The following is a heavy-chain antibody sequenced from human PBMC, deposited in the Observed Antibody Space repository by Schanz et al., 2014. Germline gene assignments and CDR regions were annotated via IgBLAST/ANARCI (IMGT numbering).Heavy chain of an antibody. CDR3: ARENKDYDSILNKCFHYGLDL. J-gene: IGHJ6*02. CDR2: ISPNSGDT. D-gene: IGHD3-3*02. Sequence: QVQLVQSGAEVKKPGSSVKVSCKASGGTFSSFAIFWVRQAPGQGLEWMGRISPNSGDTHSAQKFQGRVTMTWDRTISTANMELSRLRSDDTAVYYCARENKDYDSILNKCFHYGLDLWGQGTTVTVSS. CDR1: GGTFSSFA. V-gene: IGHV1-2*06.